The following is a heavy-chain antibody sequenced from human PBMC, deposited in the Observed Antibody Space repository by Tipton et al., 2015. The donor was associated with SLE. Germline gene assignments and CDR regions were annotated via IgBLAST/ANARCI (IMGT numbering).Heavy chain of an antibody. CDR1: GGSININNYY. CDR2: VYHTGST. Sequence: TLSLTCTVSGGSININNYYWGWLRPPPGKGLEWIGTVYHTGSTYYDPSLKSRVSLSMDTSKNQFSLNLSSVTAADTALYYCVRQYYFGSGSFSRDYWGQGKLVTVSS. J-gene: IGHJ4*02. V-gene: IGHV4-39*07. D-gene: IGHD3-10*01. CDR3: VRQYYFGSGSFSRDY.